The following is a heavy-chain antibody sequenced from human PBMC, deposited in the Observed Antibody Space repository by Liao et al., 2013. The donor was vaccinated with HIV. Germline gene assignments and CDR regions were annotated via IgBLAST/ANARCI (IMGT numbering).Heavy chain of an antibody. CDR1: GGSFSGFY. D-gene: IGHD4-23*01. V-gene: IGHV4-34*01. J-gene: IGHJ3*02. CDR2: INDSGST. CDR3: ARSITVVTVHSGACDI. Sequence: QAQLRQWGAGLLKPSETLSLTCAVYGGSFSGFYWSWIRQPPGTGLEWIGEINDSGSTNYNSSLKSRVIISIDTSKNQFSLKLSSVTAADTAMYYCARSITVVTVHSGACDIWVQGTMVTVVF.